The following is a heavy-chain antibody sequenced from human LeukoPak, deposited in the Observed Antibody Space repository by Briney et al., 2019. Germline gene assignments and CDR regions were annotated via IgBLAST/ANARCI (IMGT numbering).Heavy chain of an antibody. CDR1: GFTFSSYS. CDR2: ISSGSNSI. CDR3: ARDGFVGAADY. D-gene: IGHD6-13*01. Sequence: GGSLRLSCAASGFTFSSYSMGWVRQAPGKGLECVSYISSGSNSIDYADSVKGRFTISRDDAKNSLFLQMNSLRAEDTAVFYCARDGFVGAADYWGQGTLVTVSS. J-gene: IGHJ4*02. V-gene: IGHV3-48*04.